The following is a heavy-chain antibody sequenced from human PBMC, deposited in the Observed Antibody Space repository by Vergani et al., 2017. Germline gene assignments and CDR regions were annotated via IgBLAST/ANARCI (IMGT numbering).Heavy chain of an antibody. CDR1: GYTFTGYY. V-gene: IGHV1-2*06. D-gene: IGHD6-13*01. CDR2: INPNSGGT. J-gene: IGHJ4*02. CDR3: ARGVGAAAGHRSANFDY. Sequence: QVQLVQSGAEVKKPGASVKVSCKASGYTFTGYYMHWVRQAPGQGLEWMGRINPNSGGTNYAQQFQGRVTMTRDTSISPAYMELSRLRSDDTAVYYCARGVGAAAGHRSANFDYWGQGTLVTVSS.